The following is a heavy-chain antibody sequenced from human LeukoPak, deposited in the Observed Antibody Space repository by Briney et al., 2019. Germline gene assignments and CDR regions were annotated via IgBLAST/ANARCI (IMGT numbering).Heavy chain of an antibody. J-gene: IGHJ4*02. D-gene: IGHD6-25*01. CDR3: ARGSPAAV. V-gene: IGHV3-74*01. CDR1: RFTFRSHW. CDR2: INTDGSTT. Sequence: PGGSLRLSCGRSRFTFRSHWMEWGLQAPGKGLVWVSRINTDGSTTNYADSVKGRFTISRDNAENTLYLQMNSLRAEDTAVYYCARGSPAAVWGQGALVTVSS.